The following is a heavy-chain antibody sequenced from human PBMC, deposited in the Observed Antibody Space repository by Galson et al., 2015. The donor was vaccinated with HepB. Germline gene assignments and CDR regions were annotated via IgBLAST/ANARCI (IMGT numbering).Heavy chain of an antibody. V-gene: IGHV3-23*01. CDR3: ARDRSGYFHH. CDR2: ICGSGGGT. Sequence: SLRLSCAASGFTFSSYAMSWVRQAPGKGLEWVSAICGSGGGTYYADSVKGRFTISRDNSKHTLYLQMNSLRAEDTAVYYCARDRSGYFHHWGQGTLVTVAS. J-gene: IGHJ1*01. CDR1: GFTFSSYA. D-gene: IGHD3-10*01.